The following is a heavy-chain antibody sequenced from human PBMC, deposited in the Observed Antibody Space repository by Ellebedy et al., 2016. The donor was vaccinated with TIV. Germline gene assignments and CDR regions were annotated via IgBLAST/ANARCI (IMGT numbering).Heavy chain of an antibody. CDR2: IYSGGST. Sequence: GESLKISCAASGFTVGNNFISWVRQAPGKGLEWVSLIYSGGSTDYADSVKGRFTISRDSSKNTLYLQMNSLRAEDTAMYYCARKTDTGTSGDYWGQGTPVTVSS. J-gene: IGHJ4*02. CDR1: GFTVGNNF. D-gene: IGHD1-1*01. V-gene: IGHV3-53*01. CDR3: ARKTDTGTSGDY.